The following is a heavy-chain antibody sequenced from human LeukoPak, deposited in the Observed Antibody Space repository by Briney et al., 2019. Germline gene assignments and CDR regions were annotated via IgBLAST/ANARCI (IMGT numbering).Heavy chain of an antibody. CDR3: ARSGATYNWNDPRGQCLDP. J-gene: IGHJ5*02. V-gene: IGHV4-59*08. CDR1: GGSISSYY. Sequence: SETLSLTCTVSGGSISSYYWSWIRQPPGKGLEWIGYIYYSGSTNYNPSLKSRVTISVDTSKNQFSLKLSSVTAADTAVYYCARSGATYNWNDPRGQCLDPWGQGTLVTVSS. D-gene: IGHD1-1*01. CDR2: IYYSGST.